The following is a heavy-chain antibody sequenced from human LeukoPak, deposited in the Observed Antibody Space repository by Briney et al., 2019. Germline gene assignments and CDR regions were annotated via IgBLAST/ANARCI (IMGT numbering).Heavy chain of an antibody. V-gene: IGHV1-24*01. CDR2: FDPEDGET. CDR1: GYTLTSYY. CDR3: ATLPIAVAGTNFDY. D-gene: IGHD6-19*01. J-gene: IGHJ4*02. Sequence: ASVKVSCKASGYTLTSYYLHWVRQAPGKGLEWMGGFDPEDGETIYAQKFQGRVTMTEDTSTDTAYMELSSLRSEDTAVYYCATLPIAVAGTNFDYWGQGTLVTVSS.